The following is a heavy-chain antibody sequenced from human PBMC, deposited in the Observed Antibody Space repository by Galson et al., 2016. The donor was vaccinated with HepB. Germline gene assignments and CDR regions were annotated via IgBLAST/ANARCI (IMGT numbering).Heavy chain of an antibody. CDR3: ARANLFEEDSGSYFEDYYYGMDV. V-gene: IGHV3-74*01. Sequence: SLRLSCAASGFTFSDYWMHWVRQAPGKGLVWVSRINSDGSTTDSAGSVRGQFTISRDNAKNTLYLQMNSLRAEDTAVYYCARANLFEEDSGSYFEDYYYGMDVWGQGTTVTVSS. J-gene: IGHJ6*02. CDR1: GFTFSDYW. CDR2: INSDGSTT. D-gene: IGHD1-26*01.